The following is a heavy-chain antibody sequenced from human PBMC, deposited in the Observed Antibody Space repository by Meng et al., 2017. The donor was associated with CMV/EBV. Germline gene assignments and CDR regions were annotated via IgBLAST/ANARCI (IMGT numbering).Heavy chain of an antibody. J-gene: IGHJ6*02. CDR3: ARDLESLYYYYGMDV. V-gene: IGHV3-21*01. Sequence: GSLRLSCAASGFTFSSYSMNWVRQAPGKGLEWVSSISSSSSYIYYADSVKGRFTISRDNAKNSLYLQMNSLRAEDTAVYYCARDLESLYYYYGMDVWGQGTTVTVSS. D-gene: IGHD3-3*01. CDR2: ISSSSSYI. CDR1: GFTFSSYS.